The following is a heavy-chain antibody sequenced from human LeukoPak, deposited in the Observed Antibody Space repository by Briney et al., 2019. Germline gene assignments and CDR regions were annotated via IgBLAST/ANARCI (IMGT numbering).Heavy chain of an antibody. CDR1: GGTFSSYA. CDR2: IIPIFGTA. J-gene: IGHJ5*02. V-gene: IGHV1-69*13. D-gene: IGHD2-2*01. CDR3: ARVPAADINWFDP. Sequence: ASVKVSCKASGGTFSSYAISWVRQAPGQGLEWMGGIIPIFGTANYAQKFQGRVTITADESTSTAYMELSSLRSEDTAVYYCARVPAADINWFDPWGQGTLVTVSS.